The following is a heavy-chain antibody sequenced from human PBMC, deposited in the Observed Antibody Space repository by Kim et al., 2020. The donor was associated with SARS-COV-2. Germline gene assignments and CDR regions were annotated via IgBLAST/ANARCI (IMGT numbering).Heavy chain of an antibody. CDR3: ARVLLTGEFDY. CDR2: IGTAGDT. J-gene: IGHJ4*02. Sequence: GGSLRLSCAASGFTFSSYDMHWVRQATGKGLEWVSAIGTAGDTYYPGSVKGRFTISRENAKNSLYLQMNSLRAGDTAVYYCARVLLTGEFDYWGQGTLVTVSS. D-gene: IGHD7-27*01. V-gene: IGHV3-13*01. CDR1: GFTFSSYD.